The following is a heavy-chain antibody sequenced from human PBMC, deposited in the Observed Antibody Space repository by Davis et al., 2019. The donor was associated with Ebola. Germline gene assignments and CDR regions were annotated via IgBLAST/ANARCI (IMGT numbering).Heavy chain of an antibody. Sequence: GGSLRLSCAGSGFTFNFYVMNWVRQTPGKGLEWVSGIDGGDGTTQYADSVKGRFTISRDNSKNTLYLQMNSLRAEDTAVYYCAKDRRGYHSAADYWGQGTLVTVSS. CDR1: GFTFNFYV. CDR3: AKDRRGYHSAADY. CDR2: IDGGDGTT. V-gene: IGHV3-23*01. J-gene: IGHJ4*02. D-gene: IGHD3-22*01.